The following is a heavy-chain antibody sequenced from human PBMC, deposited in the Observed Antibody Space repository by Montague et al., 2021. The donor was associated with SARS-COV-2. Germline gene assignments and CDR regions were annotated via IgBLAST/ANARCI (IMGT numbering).Heavy chain of an antibody. CDR1: GGSFSGYY. D-gene: IGHD4-11*01. CDR3: ACGEITTRGLIYYYGMDV. CDR2: INHSGST. J-gene: IGHJ6*02. V-gene: IGHV4-34*01. Sequence: SETLSLTCAVYGGSFSGYYWTWILQSPRKELEWIGEINHSGSTNYNPSLKSRVTISVDTSKNQFSLKLSSVTAADTAVYYCACGEITTRGLIYYYGMDVWGQGTTVTVSS.